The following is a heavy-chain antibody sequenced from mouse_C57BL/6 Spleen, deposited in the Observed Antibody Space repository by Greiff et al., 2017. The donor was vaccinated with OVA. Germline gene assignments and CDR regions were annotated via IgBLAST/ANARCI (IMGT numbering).Heavy chain of an antibody. D-gene: IGHD1-1*01. CDR3: ARSITTVVAPFDY. V-gene: IGHV1-80*01. Sequence: QVQLQQSGAELVKPGASVKISCKASGYAFSSYWMNWVKQRPGKGLAWIGQIYPGDGETNYNGKFKGKATLTADKSSSAAYMQLSSLTSEDSAVYFCARSITTVVAPFDYWGQGTTLTVSS. CDR2: IYPGDGET. CDR1: GYAFSSYW. J-gene: IGHJ2*01.